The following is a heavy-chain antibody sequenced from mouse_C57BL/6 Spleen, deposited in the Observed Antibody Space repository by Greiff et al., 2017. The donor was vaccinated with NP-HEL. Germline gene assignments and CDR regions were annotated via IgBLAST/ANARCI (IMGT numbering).Heavy chain of an antibody. D-gene: IGHD2-5*01. CDR2: ISDGGSYT. V-gene: IGHV5-4*01. J-gene: IGHJ2*01. Sequence: EVMLVESGGGLVKPGGSLKLSCAASGFTFSSYAMSWVRQTPEKRLEWVATISDGGSYTYYPDNVKGRFTISRDNAKNNLYLQMSHLKSEDTAMYYCARDRSYYSNYRYFDYWGQGTTLTVSS. CDR3: ARDRSYYSNYRYFDY. CDR1: GFTFSSYA.